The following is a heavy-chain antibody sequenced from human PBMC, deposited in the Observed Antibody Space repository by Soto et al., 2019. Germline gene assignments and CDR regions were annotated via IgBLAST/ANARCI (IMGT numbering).Heavy chain of an antibody. CDR3: SRYRRDYYSSGRTDYYYYGMDV. Sequence: ASEPVSCMASGYTFPRYGIRWVRQAPGQGLEWMGWISDYNGNTNYAQKLQGRVTMTTDTSTSTAYMELRSLSSDDTAVYYGSRYRRDYYSSGRTDYYYYGMDVWGQGTMVTVSS. D-gene: IGHD3-22*01. J-gene: IGHJ6*02. V-gene: IGHV1-18*01. CDR2: ISDYNGNT. CDR1: GYTFPRYG.